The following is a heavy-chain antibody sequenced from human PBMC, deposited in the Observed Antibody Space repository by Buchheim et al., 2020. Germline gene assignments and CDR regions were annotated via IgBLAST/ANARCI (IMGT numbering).Heavy chain of an antibody. CDR1: GFDFSNYA. Sequence: EVQILESGGGLVQPGGSLRLSCAASGFDFSNYAMSWVRQGPGKGLEWVSTINAVSTSTYYADPVKGRFTISRDNSRNTLYLQMNNLRDEDTALYYCTDLFDYWGQGAL. CDR2: INAVSTST. J-gene: IGHJ4*02. V-gene: IGHV3-23*01. CDR3: TDLFDY.